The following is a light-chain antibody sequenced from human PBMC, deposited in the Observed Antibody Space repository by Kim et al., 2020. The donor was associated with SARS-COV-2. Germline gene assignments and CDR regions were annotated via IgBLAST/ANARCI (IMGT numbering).Light chain of an antibody. J-gene: IGLJ2*01. V-gene: IGLV1-40*01. CDR1: SSNIGAGYD. CDR3: QSYDSSLNVV. Sequence: QSVLTQPPSESGASGQRVTISCTGSSSNIGAGYDVHWYQQLPGTAPKLLIYGNSNRPSGVPDRFSGSKSGTSASLAITGLQAEDEADYYCQSYDSSLNVVFGGGTQLTVL. CDR2: GNS.